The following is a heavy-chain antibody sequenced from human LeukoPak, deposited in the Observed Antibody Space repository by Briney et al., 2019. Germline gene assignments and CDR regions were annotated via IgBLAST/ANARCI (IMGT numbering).Heavy chain of an antibody. CDR3: AKTSVLLWFGESRGAFDI. V-gene: IGHV3-23*01. CDR1: GFTFSSYA. CDR2: ISGSGGST. J-gene: IGHJ3*02. Sequence: GGSLRLSCAASGFTFSSYAMSWVRQAPGKGLEWVSAISGSGGSTYYADSVKGRFTISRDNSKNTLYLQMNSLRAEDTAVYYCAKTSVLLWFGESRGAFDIWGQGTMVTVSS. D-gene: IGHD3-10*01.